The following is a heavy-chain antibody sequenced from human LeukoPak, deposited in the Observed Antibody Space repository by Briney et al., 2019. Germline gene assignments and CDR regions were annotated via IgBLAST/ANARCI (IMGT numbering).Heavy chain of an antibody. CDR2: LYTSGTT. J-gene: IGHJ4*02. CDR1: GGPISSGSYY. CDR3: ARAGGSVGWYGTIDS. D-gene: IGHD6-19*01. V-gene: IGHV4-61*09. Sequence: PSETLPLTCTVSGGPISSGSYYWTWIRQPAGKGLEWIGHLYTSGTTRYNPSLQSRVTISAVTSKHQFSLRLTSVTAADTAVYYCARAGGSVGWYGTIDSWGQGTLVTVSS.